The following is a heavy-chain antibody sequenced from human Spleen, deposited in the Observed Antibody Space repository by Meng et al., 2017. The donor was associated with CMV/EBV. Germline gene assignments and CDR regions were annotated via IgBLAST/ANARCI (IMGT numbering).Heavy chain of an antibody. Sequence: GESLKISCAASGFTFSDYWMAWVRQAPGKGLEWVSMISSSSRYIYYADSVKGRFTISRDNADNSLYLQMNNLRADDTAVYYCATRMGTGYTNDWGQGTLVTVSS. J-gene: IGHJ4*02. CDR1: GFTFSDYW. V-gene: IGHV3-21*01. CDR2: ISSSSRYI. D-gene: IGHD6-13*01. CDR3: ATRMGTGYTND.